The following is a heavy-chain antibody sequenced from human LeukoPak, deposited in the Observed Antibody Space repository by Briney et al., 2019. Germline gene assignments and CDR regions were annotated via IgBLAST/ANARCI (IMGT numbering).Heavy chain of an antibody. CDR3: ARNGMAVAPTPWD. V-gene: IGHV3-7*05. D-gene: IGHD6-19*01. Sequence: GGSLRLSCAASGLAFSSFWMTWVRQSPGKGLEWVANIKQDGSEVYYVDSVKGRFTVSRDNAKKSLYLQMKSLRAEDTAVYYCARNGMAVAPTPWDWGQGTLVTVSS. CDR2: IKQDGSEV. CDR1: GLAFSSFW. J-gene: IGHJ4*02.